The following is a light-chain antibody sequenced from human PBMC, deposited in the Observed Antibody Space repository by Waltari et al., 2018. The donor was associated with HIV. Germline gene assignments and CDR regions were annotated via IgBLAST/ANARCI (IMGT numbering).Light chain of an antibody. V-gene: IGLV2-14*01. CDR1: SSDTSAYNR. Sequence: QSALTQPASVSGSPGQSITISCTDPSSDTSAYNRFSWYQQFPAKAPKLIIYEVVNRPSGVSNRFSGSKSGNTASLTISGLQAEDEADYYCISYTTTNYYVFGPGTWVTVL. CDR2: EVV. CDR3: ISYTTTNYYV. J-gene: IGLJ1*01.